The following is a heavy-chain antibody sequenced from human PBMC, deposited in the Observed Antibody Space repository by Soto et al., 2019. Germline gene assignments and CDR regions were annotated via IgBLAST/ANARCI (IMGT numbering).Heavy chain of an antibody. CDR1: GGTFSSYA. Sequence: SVKVSCKASGGTFSSYAISWVRQAPGQGLEWMGGIIPIFGTANYAQKFQGRVTITADESTSTAYMELSSLRSEDTAVYYCAFVVAYYYYGMDVWGQGTTVTVSS. V-gene: IGHV1-69*13. J-gene: IGHJ6*02. CDR3: AFVVAYYYYGMDV. D-gene: IGHD2-15*01. CDR2: IIPIFGTA.